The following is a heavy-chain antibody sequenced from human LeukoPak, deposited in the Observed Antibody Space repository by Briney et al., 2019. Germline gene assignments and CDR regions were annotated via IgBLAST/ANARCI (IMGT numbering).Heavy chain of an antibody. CDR3: ASGVDLDSSTYRPFDY. Sequence: GRSLRLSCAASGFTFDDYAMHWVRQAPGKGLEWVSGISWNSGSIGYADSVKGRFTISRDNAKNSLYLQMNSLRAEDTALYYCASGVDLDSSTYRPFDYWGQGALVTVSS. D-gene: IGHD2/OR15-2a*01. CDR1: GFTFDDYA. V-gene: IGHV3-9*01. J-gene: IGHJ4*02. CDR2: ISWNSGSI.